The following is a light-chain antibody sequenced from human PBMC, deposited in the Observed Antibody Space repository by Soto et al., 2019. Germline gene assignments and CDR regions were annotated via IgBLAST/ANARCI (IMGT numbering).Light chain of an antibody. CDR1: SRDVGDYNY. Sequence: QSALTQPASESGSPGQSITISCAGTSRDVGDYNYVSWYQQHPGKAPKLMIYEVSDRPSGVSSRFSGSKSGNTASLTISGLQAEDEADYYCSSYTTSATLVFGTGTKVTVL. CDR2: EVS. V-gene: IGLV2-14*01. J-gene: IGLJ1*01. CDR3: SSYTTSATLV.